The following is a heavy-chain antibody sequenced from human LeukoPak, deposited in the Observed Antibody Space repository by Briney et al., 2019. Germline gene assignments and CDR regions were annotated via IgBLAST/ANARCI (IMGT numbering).Heavy chain of an antibody. CDR2: IYWNDDK. V-gene: IGHV2-5*01. CDR1: GFSLSTSGVG. D-gene: IGHD3-9*01. J-gene: IGHJ4*02. Sequence: ESGPTLVKPTQTLTLTCTFSGFSLSTSGVGVGWIRQPPGKALEWLALIYWNDDKRYSPSLKSRLTITKDTSKNQVVLTMTNMDPADTATYYCAHSPVLRYFDARDYWGQGTLVTVSS. CDR3: AHSPVLRYFDARDY.